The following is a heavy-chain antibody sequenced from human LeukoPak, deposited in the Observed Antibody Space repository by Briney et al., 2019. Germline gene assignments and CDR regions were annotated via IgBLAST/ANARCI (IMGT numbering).Heavy chain of an antibody. D-gene: IGHD4-17*01. V-gene: IGHV4-59*01. CDR1: GGSISSYY. Sequence: SETLSLTCTVSGGSISSYYWSWIRQPPRKGLEWIGYRHYSGSFNYSPSLKSRAIISLDTSKNQFSLRLSSVTAADTAVYYCARFDYGDSAGRAGPLNFWGQGTLVTVSS. CDR2: RHYSGSF. J-gene: IGHJ4*02. CDR3: ARFDYGDSAGRAGPLNF.